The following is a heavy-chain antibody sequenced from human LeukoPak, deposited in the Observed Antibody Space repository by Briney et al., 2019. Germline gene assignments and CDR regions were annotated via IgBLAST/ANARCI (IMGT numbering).Heavy chain of an antibody. V-gene: IGHV4-59*08. Sequence: SETLSLTCTVSGDSISSYHWTWIRQPPGRGLEWFGYVYYSGSTNYNPSLKSRVTISLDTSNNQFSLKLSSVTAADTAIYYCATYTRHCSGGNCYSIDYWGQGTLVTVSS. J-gene: IGHJ4*02. CDR3: ATYTRHCSGGNCYSIDY. CDR1: GDSISSYH. D-gene: IGHD2-15*01. CDR2: VYYSGST.